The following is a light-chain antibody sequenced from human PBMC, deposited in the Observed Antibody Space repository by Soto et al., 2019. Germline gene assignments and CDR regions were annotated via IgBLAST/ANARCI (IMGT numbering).Light chain of an antibody. J-gene: IGKJ1*01. Sequence: EIVLTQSPATLSLSPGERATFSCKASQSVGTSLAWFQQKPGQAPRLLIYDASVRATGIPARFSGSGSGTDFTLTISRLQPEDIAVYYCQQYGSSGTFGQGTKVEIK. V-gene: IGKV3-11*01. CDR1: QSVGTS. CDR3: QQYGSSGT. CDR2: DAS.